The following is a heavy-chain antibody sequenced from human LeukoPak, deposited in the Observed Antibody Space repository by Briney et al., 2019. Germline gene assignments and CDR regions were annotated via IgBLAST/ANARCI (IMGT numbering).Heavy chain of an antibody. J-gene: IGHJ3*02. D-gene: IGHD3-10*01. V-gene: IGHV4-34*01. CDR3: ARTTIGVSDAFDI. Sequence: SETLSLTCAVYGGSFSGYYWSWIRQPPGKGLEWIGEINHSGSTNYNPTLKSRVTISVDTSKNQFSLKLSSVTAADTAVYYCARTTIGVSDAFDIWAKGQWSPSLQ. CDR2: INHSGST. CDR1: GGSFSGYY.